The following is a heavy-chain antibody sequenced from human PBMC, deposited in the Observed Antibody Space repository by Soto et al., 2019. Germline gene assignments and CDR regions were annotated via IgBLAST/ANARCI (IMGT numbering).Heavy chain of an antibody. CDR3: ARRYGSTFDI. Sequence: SETLSLTCTVSGGSISSYYWSWTRQPPGKGLEWIGYIYYSGSTNYNPSLKSRVTISVDTSKNQFSLKLSSVTAADTAVYYCARRYGSTFDIWGQGTMVTVSS. D-gene: IGHD3-10*01. J-gene: IGHJ3*02. CDR2: IYYSGST. V-gene: IGHV4-59*01. CDR1: GGSISSYY.